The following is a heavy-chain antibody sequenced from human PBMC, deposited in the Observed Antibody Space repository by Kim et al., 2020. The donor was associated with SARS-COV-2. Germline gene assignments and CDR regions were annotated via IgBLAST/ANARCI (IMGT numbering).Heavy chain of an antibody. CDR2: ISPSATTI. Sequence: GGSLRLSCAASGFTFNNFEINWARQAPGKGLEWVSYISPSATTIYYVDSVKGRFTISRDNAKSSLYLQMNSLRVDDTAVYYCVRGSNYYRYWGQGTLATVSS. D-gene: IGHD4-4*01. CDR1: GFTFNNFE. J-gene: IGHJ4*02. CDR3: VRGSNYYRY. V-gene: IGHV3-48*03.